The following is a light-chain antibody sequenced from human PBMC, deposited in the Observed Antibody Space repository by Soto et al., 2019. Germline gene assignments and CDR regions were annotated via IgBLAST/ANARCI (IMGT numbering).Light chain of an antibody. CDR3: QQYGSSPKT. J-gene: IGKJ1*01. Sequence: IVVSHSPGTLSLSKGERATLSCRARQDVSSYLAWYQQKPGQAPGLLIYDASSRATGIPDRFSGSGSGTDFTLTISRLEPEDFAVYYCQQYGSSPKTFGQGTKVDIK. V-gene: IGKV3-20*01. CDR2: DAS. CDR1: QDVSSY.